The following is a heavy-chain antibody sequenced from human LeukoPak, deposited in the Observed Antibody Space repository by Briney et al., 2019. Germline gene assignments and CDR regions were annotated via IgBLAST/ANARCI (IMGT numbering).Heavy chain of an antibody. CDR2: INTDGSST. CDR1: GFTFSSYW. J-gene: IGHJ4*02. Sequence: GGSLRLSCAASGFTFSSYWMHWVRQAPGKGLVWVSRINTDGSSTSYADSVKGRFTISRDNAKNTLYLQMNSLRAEDTAVYYCARDYEAYGSGRGVDYWGQGTLVTVSS. D-gene: IGHD3-10*01. CDR3: ARDYEAYGSGRGVDY. V-gene: IGHV3-74*01.